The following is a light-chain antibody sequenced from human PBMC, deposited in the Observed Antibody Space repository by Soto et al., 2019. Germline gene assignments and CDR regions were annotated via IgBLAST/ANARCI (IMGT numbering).Light chain of an antibody. CDR3: QQYYQWPSYT. Sequence: EIVLTQSPGIMYLSPGERATLSCRASQTVGRSFLAWYQQKPGQSPRLLVYDASTRATAIPARFSGSGSGTEFTLTINTLQPEDFAVYYCQQYYQWPSYTFGQGTKVDI. V-gene: IGKV3-15*01. CDR2: DAS. J-gene: IGKJ2*01. CDR1: QTVGRS.